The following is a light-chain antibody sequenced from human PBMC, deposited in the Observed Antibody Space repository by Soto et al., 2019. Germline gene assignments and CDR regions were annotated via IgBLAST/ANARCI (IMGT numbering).Light chain of an antibody. V-gene: IGLV1-47*01. CDR1: SSNIGTNY. CDR3: AAWDDSLRGYV. Sequence: QYVLTQPPSASGTPGQRVTISCSGGSSNIGTNYVYWYQHLAGAAPKLLIYRNNQRPSGVPERFSGSRSGTSASLAISGLRSEDESDYYCAAWDDSLRGYVFGTGTKVTVL. J-gene: IGLJ1*01. CDR2: RNN.